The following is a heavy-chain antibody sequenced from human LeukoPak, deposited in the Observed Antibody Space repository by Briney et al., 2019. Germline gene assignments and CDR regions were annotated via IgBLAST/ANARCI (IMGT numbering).Heavy chain of an antibody. Sequence: GRSLRLSCAASGFTFSSYAMHWVRQAPGKGLEWVAVISYDGSNKYYADSVKSRFTISRDNSKNTLYLQVNSLRAEDTAVYYCARGQAMVSEFDYWGQGTLVTVSS. CDR3: ARGQAMVSEFDY. CDR2: ISYDGSNK. J-gene: IGHJ4*02. V-gene: IGHV3-30*04. CDR1: GFTFSSYA. D-gene: IGHD5-18*01.